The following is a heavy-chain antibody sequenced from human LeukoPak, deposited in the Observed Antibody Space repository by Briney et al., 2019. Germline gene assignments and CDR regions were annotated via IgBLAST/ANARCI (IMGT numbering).Heavy chain of an antibody. D-gene: IGHD3-10*01. CDR1: GFTFTYYA. Sequence: PGRSLRLSCAASGFTFTYYAMHWVRQGPGKGLEWVAVDGNNKYYADSVEGRFTISRDNSKSTLYLQLNSLRPEDTAVYYCASGDYFGSGSPGYYFDYWGQGTLVTVSS. CDR3: ASGDYFGSGSPGYYFDY. J-gene: IGHJ4*02. CDR2: DGNNK. V-gene: IGHV3-30-3*01.